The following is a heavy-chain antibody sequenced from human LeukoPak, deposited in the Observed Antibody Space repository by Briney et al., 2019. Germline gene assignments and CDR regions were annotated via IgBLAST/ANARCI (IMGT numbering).Heavy chain of an antibody. CDR3: AREGDVDTATWHWFDP. D-gene: IGHD5-18*01. CDR1: GYTFTSYY. Sequence: ASVKVSCKASGYTFTSYYMHWVRQAPGQGLEWMGIINPSGGSASYAQKFKGRVTMTRDTSTSTVYMELSSLRSEDTAVYYCAREGDVDTATWHWFDPWGQGTLVTVSS. CDR2: INPSGGSA. J-gene: IGHJ5*02. V-gene: IGHV1-46*01.